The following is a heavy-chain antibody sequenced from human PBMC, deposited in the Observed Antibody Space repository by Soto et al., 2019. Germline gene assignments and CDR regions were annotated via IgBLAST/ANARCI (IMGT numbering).Heavy chain of an antibody. CDR2: VSYSGSP. V-gene: IGHV4-39*01. D-gene: IGHD1-20*01. J-gene: IGHJ4*02. Sequence: QLQLQESGPGLVKSSETLSLTCSVSGASVSSSHYWGGIRQPPGKGLEWIGSVSYSGSPNYSPSFKSRISISVDTSNNQFSLRVRSVTATDTSVYFCARHYNSGAFFDYWGQGKLVTVSS. CDR3: ARHYNSGAFFDY. CDR1: GASVSSSHY.